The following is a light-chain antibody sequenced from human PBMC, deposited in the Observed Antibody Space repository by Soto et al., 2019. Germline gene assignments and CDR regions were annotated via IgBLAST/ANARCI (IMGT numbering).Light chain of an antibody. Sequence: SYELTQPPSVSVAPGQTARITCGGNNIGSKSVHWYQQKPGQAPVLIVYDDSDQPSGIPERFSGSNSGNTATLTISRVEAGDEADYYCQVWDSSSDHYVFGTGTKVTVL. CDR3: QVWDSSSDHYV. J-gene: IGLJ1*01. CDR2: DDS. CDR1: NIGSKS. V-gene: IGLV3-21*02.